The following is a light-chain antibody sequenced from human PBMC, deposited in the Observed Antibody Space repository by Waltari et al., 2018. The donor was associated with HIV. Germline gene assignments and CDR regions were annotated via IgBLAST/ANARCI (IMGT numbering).Light chain of an antibody. CDR1: QTISTS. CDR3: QQSYHTLIT. CDR2: AAS. Sequence: DIQMTQSPSSLSASVGDRVTVTCRASQTISTSLNWYQQKPGKAPNLLIYAASILHGGVPSRFSGSGSGTDFTLTITNVQPEDFATYFCQQSYHTLITFGQGTRLEIK. V-gene: IGKV1-39*01. J-gene: IGKJ5*01.